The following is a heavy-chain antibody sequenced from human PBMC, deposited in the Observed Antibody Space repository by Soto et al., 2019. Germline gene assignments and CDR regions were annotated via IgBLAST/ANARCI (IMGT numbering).Heavy chain of an antibody. V-gene: IGHV3-21*01. Sequence: EVQLVESGGGLGKPGGSLRLSCAASGFTFSSYSMNWVRQAPGKGLEWVSSISSSSSYIYYADSVKGRFTISRDNAKNSLYLQMNSLRAEDTAVYYCARGTYDILTGYPDWGQGTLVTVSS. D-gene: IGHD3-9*01. CDR2: ISSSSSYI. CDR1: GFTFSSYS. J-gene: IGHJ4*02. CDR3: ARGTYDILTGYPD.